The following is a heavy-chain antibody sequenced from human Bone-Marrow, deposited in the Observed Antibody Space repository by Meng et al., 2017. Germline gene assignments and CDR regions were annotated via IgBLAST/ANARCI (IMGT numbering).Heavy chain of an antibody. CDR2: INWNGGST. CDR3: ERDTPLIYYDSSGYYDY. CDR1: GFTFDDYG. Sequence: GGSLRLSCAASGFTFDDYGMSWVRQAPGKGLEWVSGINWNGGSTGYADSVKGRFTISRDNAKNSLYLQMNSLRAEDTDLYYCERDTPLIYYDSSGYYDYWGQGTLVTVSS. J-gene: IGHJ4*02. D-gene: IGHD3-22*01. V-gene: IGHV3-20*04.